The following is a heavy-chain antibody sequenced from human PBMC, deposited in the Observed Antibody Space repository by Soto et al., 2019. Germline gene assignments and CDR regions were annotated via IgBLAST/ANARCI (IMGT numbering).Heavy chain of an antibody. V-gene: IGHV4-31*03. CDR2: IYHFGTT. Sequence: PSETLSLTCTVSGDSINSDVYFWSWIRQHPGKVLECIGSIYHFGTTYYNPSLSSRLNMSMDTSKNQFSLNLNSVTAADTAVYYCARLICASSICYFPAWFDPWGRGTLVTVSS. CDR1: GDSINSDVYF. CDR3: ARLICASSICYFPAWFDP. J-gene: IGHJ5*02. D-gene: IGHD2-21*01.